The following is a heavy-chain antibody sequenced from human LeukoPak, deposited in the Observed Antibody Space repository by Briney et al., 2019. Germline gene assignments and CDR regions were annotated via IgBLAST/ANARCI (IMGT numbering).Heavy chain of an antibody. V-gene: IGHV3-30*18. D-gene: IGHD1-14*01. Sequence: GGSLRLSCAASRFTFSSYGMHWVRQAPGKGLEWVAVISYDGSNKYYADSVKGRFTISRDNSKNTLYLQMNSLRAEDTAVYYCAKDGIGSGFDYWGQGTLVTVSS. CDR1: RFTFSSYG. CDR3: AKDGIGSGFDY. J-gene: IGHJ4*02. CDR2: ISYDGSNK.